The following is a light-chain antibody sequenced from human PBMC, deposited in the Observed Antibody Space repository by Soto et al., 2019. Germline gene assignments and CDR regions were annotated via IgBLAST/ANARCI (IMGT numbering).Light chain of an antibody. V-gene: IGKV3-20*01. CDR3: QQYGSSPT. J-gene: IGKJ1*01. CDR1: QSVSSNY. CDR2: DVS. Sequence: EIVLTQSPGTLSLSPRERATLSCRSSQSVSSNYLAWYQQKPDQAPRLVIYDVSGRATGIPDRFSGSGSGTDFTLTISRLEPEDFAVYYCQQYGSSPTFGQGTKVEIK.